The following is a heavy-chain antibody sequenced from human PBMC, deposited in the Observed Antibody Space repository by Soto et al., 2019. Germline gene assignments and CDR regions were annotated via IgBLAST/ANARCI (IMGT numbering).Heavy chain of an antibody. CDR1: GGSMDAYY. CDR2: IYSTGTTSGTT. Sequence: SETLSVTCTVSGGSMDAYYWSWIRQPPGKGLEWIGYIYSTGTTSGTTNYNPSLKGRVAILVDTSKSQFSLRLTSVTAADTAVYYCAKGVSIDIVTGYYKDTESWFEPWGQGTLVTVS. D-gene: IGHD3-9*01. CDR3: AKGVSIDIVTGYYKDTESWFEP. J-gene: IGHJ5*02. V-gene: IGHV4-59*01.